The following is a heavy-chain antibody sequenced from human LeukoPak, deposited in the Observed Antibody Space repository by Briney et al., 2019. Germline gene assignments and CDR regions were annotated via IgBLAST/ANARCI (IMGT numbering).Heavy chain of an antibody. V-gene: IGHV3-7*01. J-gene: IGHJ4*02. Sequence: PGGSLRLSCAASGFTFSSYWMSWVRQAPGKGLEWVANIKQDGSEKYYVGSVKGRFAISRDNADNSLFLQMNSLRAEDTAVYFCARVAYYGSGSPFYYFDYWGQGTLVTVSS. CDR2: IKQDGSEK. D-gene: IGHD3-10*01. CDR3: ARVAYYGSGSPFYYFDY. CDR1: GFTFSSYW.